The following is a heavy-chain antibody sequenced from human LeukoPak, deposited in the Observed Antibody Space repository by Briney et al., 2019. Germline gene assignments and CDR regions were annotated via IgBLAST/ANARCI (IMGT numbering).Heavy chain of an antibody. CDR3: ARGLRTIFGVVKASGAFDI. V-gene: IGHV4-4*07. Sequence: SETLSLTCTVSGGSVNNYYWSWIRQPAGKGLEWIGRIYTSGSTNYNPSLKSRVTMSVDTSKNQFSLKLSSVTAADTAVYYCARGLRTIFGVVKASGAFDIWGQGTMVTVSS. CDR2: IYTSGST. J-gene: IGHJ3*02. CDR1: GGSVNNYY. D-gene: IGHD3-3*01.